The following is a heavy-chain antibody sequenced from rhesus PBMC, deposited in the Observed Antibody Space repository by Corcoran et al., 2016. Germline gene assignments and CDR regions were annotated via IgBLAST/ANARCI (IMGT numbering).Heavy chain of an antibody. J-gene: IGHJ5-1*01. CDR1: GGSISGYY. Sequence: QVQLQESGLGLVKPSETLSLTCTVSGGSISGYYWNCIRQIPGKGLEWIANIHGSGTTTNYKPSLKSRVTLSVDTSKNQFSLKLTSVTAADTAVYYCARQTSGWAVTDVWGPGVLVTVSS. V-gene: IGHV4S11*01. CDR2: IHGSGTTT. CDR3: ARQTSGWAVTDV. D-gene: IGHD6-31*01.